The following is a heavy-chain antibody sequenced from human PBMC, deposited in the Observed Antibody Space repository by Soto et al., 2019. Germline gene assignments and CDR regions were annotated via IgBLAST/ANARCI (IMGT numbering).Heavy chain of an antibody. J-gene: IGHJ4*02. D-gene: IGHD4-17*01. V-gene: IGHV3-66*01. CDR1: LFIVSDNY. CDR2: IYSGGGT. CDR3: PTRMTTAPY. Sequence: EVRLVQSGGGLVQPGGSLRLSCAASLFIVSDNYMSWVRQAPGKGLEWVSLIYSGGGTDYAESVKGRFTISRDNSKNTLYLQMNSLKAEDTGIYYCPTRMTTAPYWGQGTVVTVSS.